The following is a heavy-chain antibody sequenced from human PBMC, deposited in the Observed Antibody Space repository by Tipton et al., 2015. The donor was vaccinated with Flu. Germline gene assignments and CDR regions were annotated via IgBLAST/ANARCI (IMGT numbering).Heavy chain of an antibody. D-gene: IGHD6-13*01. V-gene: IGHV3-7*01. CDR1: GFAFSTYW. J-gene: IGHJ4*02. CDR2: INEDGSTT. Sequence: SLRLSCAASGFAFSTYWILWVRQAPGKGLEWVANINEDGSTTYYLGSVKGRFTISRDNARHSVFLQMNSLRVEDTAVYYCVRAIAAAGSRWGQGTLVTVSS. CDR3: VRAIAAAGSR.